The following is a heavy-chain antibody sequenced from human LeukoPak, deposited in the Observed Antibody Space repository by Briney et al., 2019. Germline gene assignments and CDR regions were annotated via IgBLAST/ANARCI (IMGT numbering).Heavy chain of an antibody. Sequence: PGGSLRLSCAASGLTFSIHWMNWVRQAPGKGLECVANINQDGSDKYYVDSVKGRFTISRDNAKNSLYLQMNSLRAEDTAVYYCARDSSGWNDRDYYYYYYMDVWGKGTTVTVSS. CDR2: INQDGSDK. CDR1: GLTFSIHW. CDR3: ARDSSGWNDRDYYYYYYMDV. V-gene: IGHV3-7*01. J-gene: IGHJ6*03. D-gene: IGHD6-19*01.